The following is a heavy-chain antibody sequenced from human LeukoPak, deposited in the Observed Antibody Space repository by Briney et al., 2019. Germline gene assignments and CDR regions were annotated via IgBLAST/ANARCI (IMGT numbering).Heavy chain of an antibody. CDR2: INPSGGST. CDR3: AREGLPEDIVVVPAATEYYYGMDV. V-gene: IGHV1-46*01. CDR1: GYTFTNYY. Sequence: ASVKVSCKASGYTFTNYYMHWVRQAPGQGLEWMGIINPSGGSTSYAQKFQGRVTMTRDTSTSTVYMELSSLRSEDTAVYYCAREGLPEDIVVVPAATEYYYGMDVWGQGTTVTVSS. J-gene: IGHJ6*02. D-gene: IGHD2-2*01.